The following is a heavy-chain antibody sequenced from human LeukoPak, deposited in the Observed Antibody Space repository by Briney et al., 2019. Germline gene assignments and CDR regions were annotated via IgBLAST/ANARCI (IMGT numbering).Heavy chain of an antibody. CDR1: GGSFSGYY. J-gene: IGHJ4*02. CDR3: ARDGGSGWYVY. CDR2: INHSGST. V-gene: IGHV4-34*01. D-gene: IGHD6-19*01. Sequence: SETLSLTCAVYGGSFSGYYWSWIRQPPGKGLEWIGEINHSGSTNYNPSLKSRVIMSVDTSKNQLSLKLTSVTAADMAVYYCARDGGSGWYVYWGQGTLVTVSS.